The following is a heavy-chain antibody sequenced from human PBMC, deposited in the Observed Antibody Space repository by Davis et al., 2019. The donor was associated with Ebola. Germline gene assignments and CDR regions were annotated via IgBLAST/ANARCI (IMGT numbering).Heavy chain of an antibody. CDR2: INHSGST. CDR1: GGSISSGGYY. D-gene: IGHD3-3*01. CDR3: ARVPYDFWSGYYVLGYFDY. V-gene: IGHV4-34*01. J-gene: IGHJ4*02. Sequence: SETLSLTCAVSGGSISSGGYYWSWIRQPPGKGLEWIGEINHSGSTNYNPSLKSRVTISVDTSKNQFSLKLSSVTAADTAVYYCARVPYDFWSGYYVLGYFDYWGQGTLVTVSS.